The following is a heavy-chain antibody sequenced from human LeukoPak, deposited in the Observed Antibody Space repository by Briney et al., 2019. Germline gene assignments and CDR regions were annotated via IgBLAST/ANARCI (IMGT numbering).Heavy chain of an antibody. J-gene: IGHJ6*02. CDR1: GYTFTDYY. V-gene: IGHV1-2*02. Sequence: ASVKVSCKASGYTFTDYYMHWVRQAPGQGLEWMGWIDPNSGGTNYAQKFQGRVTMTTDTSISTAYMEVSRLRSDDTAVYYCARVRIGQQLDKYYYYAMDVWGQGTTVTVSS. CDR3: ARVRIGQQLDKYYYYAMDV. D-gene: IGHD6-13*01. CDR2: IDPNSGGT.